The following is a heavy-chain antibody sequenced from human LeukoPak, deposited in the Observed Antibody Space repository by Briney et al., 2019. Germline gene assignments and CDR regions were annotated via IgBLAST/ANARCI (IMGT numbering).Heavy chain of an antibody. D-gene: IGHD4-23*01. J-gene: IGHJ3*02. CDR1: GGSISSYY. CDR3: ATLTGGDDAFDI. V-gene: IGHV4-59*01. CDR2: IFYTGST. Sequence: PSETLSLTCTVSGGSISSYYWSWIRQPPGKGLEWIGYIFYTGSTNYDPSLKSRVTISVLTSKNRFSLKLSSVTAADTAVYYCATLTGGDDAFDIWGQGTMVTVSS.